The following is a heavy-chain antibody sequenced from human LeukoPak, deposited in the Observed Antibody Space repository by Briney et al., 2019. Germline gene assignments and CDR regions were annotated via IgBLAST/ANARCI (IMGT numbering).Heavy chain of an antibody. CDR3: AKDKAGDMDV. Sequence: PGGSLRLSCAASGFNFNANAMHWVRQAPGKGLEWVSLISGHGATTYYADSVKGRFTISRDNSKNSLYLQMNSLRTEDTAFYYCAKDKAGDMDVWGQGTTVTVSS. CDR2: ISGHGATT. V-gene: IGHV3-43*02. D-gene: IGHD3-10*01. J-gene: IGHJ6*02. CDR1: GFNFNANA.